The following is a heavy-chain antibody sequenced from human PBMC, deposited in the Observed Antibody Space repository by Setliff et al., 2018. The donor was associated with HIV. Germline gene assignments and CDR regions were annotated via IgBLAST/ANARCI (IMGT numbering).Heavy chain of an antibody. D-gene: IGHD2-2*03. V-gene: IGHV3-21*01. CDR2: ISSSSSYI. CDR3: ARHLGYCSTTNSC. Sequence: PGGSLRLSCAASGFTFSGYSMNWVRQAPGKGLEWVSSISSSSSYIYYADSVRGRFTISRDNAKNSLNLQMNSLRAEDTAVYYCARHLGYCSTTNSCWGQGTPVTVSS. CDR1: GFTFSGYS. J-gene: IGHJ4*02.